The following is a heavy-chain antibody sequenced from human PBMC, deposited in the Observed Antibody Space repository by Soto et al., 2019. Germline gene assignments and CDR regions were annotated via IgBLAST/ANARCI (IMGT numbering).Heavy chain of an antibody. V-gene: IGHV1-58*01. CDR2: IVVGSGNT. CDR1: GFTFTSSA. CDR3: AAAPPRVRNDY. J-gene: IGHJ4*02. Sequence: QMQLVQSGPEVKKPGTSVKVSCKASGFTFTSSAVQWVRQARGQRLEWIGWIVVGSGNTNHAQKFQERVTITRDMSTSTAYMELSSLRSEDTAVYYCAAAPPRVRNDYWGQGTLVTVSS. D-gene: IGHD1-1*01.